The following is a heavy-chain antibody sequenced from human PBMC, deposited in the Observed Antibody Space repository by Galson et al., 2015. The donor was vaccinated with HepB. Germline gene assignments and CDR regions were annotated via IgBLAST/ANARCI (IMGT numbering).Heavy chain of an antibody. CDR2: IWYDGSNK. CDR3: ARTPTVSYDFWSGYSWGFDY. CDR1: GFTFSNYG. J-gene: IGHJ4*02. V-gene: IGHV3-33*01. Sequence: SLRLSCAASGFTFSNYGMHWVRQAPGKGLEWVAVIWYDGSNKYYAHSVKGRFTISRDNSKNTLYLQMKSLRAEDTAVYYCARTPTVSYDFWSGYSWGFDYWGQGTLVTVSS. D-gene: IGHD3-3*01.